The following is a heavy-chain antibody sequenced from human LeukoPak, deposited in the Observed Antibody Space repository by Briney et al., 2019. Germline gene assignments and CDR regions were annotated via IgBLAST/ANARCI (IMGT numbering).Heavy chain of an antibody. CDR2: ISAYNGNT. J-gene: IGHJ4*02. V-gene: IGHV1-18*01. CDR3: ARGFDYYDSSGPFPYYFDY. CDR1: GYTFTSYG. Sequence: AASVKVSCKASGYTFTSYGISWVRQAPGQGLEWMGWISAYNGNTNYAQKLQGRVTMTTDTSTSTAYMELSSLRSEDTAVYYCARGFDYYDSSGPFPYYFDYWGQGTLVTVSS. D-gene: IGHD3-22*01.